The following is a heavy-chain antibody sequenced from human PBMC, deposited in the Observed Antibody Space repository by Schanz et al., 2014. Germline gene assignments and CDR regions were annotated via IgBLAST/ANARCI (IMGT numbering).Heavy chain of an antibody. CDR3: AKGTYYYDSSGYYVFDY. V-gene: IGHV3-23*04. CDR2: VSVSGGST. CDR1: GFIFNNYA. Sequence: EVQLVDSGGGLVQPGESLRLSCAASGFIFNNYAMSWVRQAPGKGLEWVSSVSVSGGSTFYSDSVKGRFTISRANSKNTLYLQMNSLRAEDTAVYYCAKGTYYYDSSGYYVFDYWGQGTLVTVSS. J-gene: IGHJ4*02. D-gene: IGHD3-22*01.